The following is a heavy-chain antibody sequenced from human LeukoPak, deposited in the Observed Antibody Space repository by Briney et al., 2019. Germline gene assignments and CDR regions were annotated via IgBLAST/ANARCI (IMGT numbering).Heavy chain of an antibody. Sequence: WGSLRLSCAASGFTFSSYAMHWVRQAPGKGLEYVSAISSNGGSTYYANSVKGRFTISRDNSKNTLYLQMGSLRAEDMAVYYCARDGGTAMVFGAFDILGQGTMVTVSS. CDR3: ARDGGTAMVFGAFDI. D-gene: IGHD5-18*01. CDR2: ISSNGGST. V-gene: IGHV3-64*01. CDR1: GFTFSSYA. J-gene: IGHJ3*02.